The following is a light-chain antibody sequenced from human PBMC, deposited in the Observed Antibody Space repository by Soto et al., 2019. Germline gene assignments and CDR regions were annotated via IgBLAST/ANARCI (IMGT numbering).Light chain of an antibody. CDR2: DVR. J-gene: IGLJ2*01. CDR1: SSDVGGYNY. V-gene: IGLV2-14*01. Sequence: QSALTKPASVSGSPGQSITISCTGTSSDVGGYNYISWYQQHPGKAPKFIIYDVRNRPSVVSNRFSGSRSGNTASLTISGLHAEDEADYYCRSYTSSSTVIFVGGTTLTLL. CDR3: RSYTSSSTVI.